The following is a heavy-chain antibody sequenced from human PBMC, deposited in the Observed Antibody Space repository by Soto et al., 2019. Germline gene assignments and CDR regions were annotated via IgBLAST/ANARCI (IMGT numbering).Heavy chain of an antibody. J-gene: IGHJ6*02. V-gene: IGHV1-69*13. CDR3: ARRVVVTSIRDIAYYYYGLDV. D-gene: IGHD2-21*02. CDR2: IIPMFGST. CDR1: GGTFSSYA. Sequence: GASVKVSCKAFGGTFSSYAICWVRQAPGQGLEWMGGIIPMFGSTNYAQKFQGRVTITADESTSTAFMELSSLRSEDTAVYYCARRVVVTSIRDIAYYYYGLDVWGQGTTVTV.